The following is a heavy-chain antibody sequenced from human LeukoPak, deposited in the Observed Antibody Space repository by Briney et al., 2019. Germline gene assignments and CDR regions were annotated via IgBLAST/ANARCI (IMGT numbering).Heavy chain of an antibody. CDR3: ARDLAGPPQEAFDI. J-gene: IGHJ3*02. Sequence: GGSLRLSCAASGFTFSSYWMNWVRQAPGKGLEWVANIKQDGSEKHYVDPVKGRFTTSRDNAKNSLYLQMNSLRAEDTALYYCARDLAGPPQEAFDIWGQGTMVTVSS. CDR1: GFTFSSYW. V-gene: IGHV3-7*01. CDR2: IKQDGSEK.